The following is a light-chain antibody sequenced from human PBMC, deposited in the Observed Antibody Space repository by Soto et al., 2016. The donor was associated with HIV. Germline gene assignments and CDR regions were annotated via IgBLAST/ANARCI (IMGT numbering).Light chain of an antibody. Sequence: DIQMTQSPSTLSASVGDRVTITCRASQDITTWLAWYQQKPGKPPNLLIYKASNLQNGVPSRFSGSGSGTEFTLSINSLQPDDFATYYCQQHNSYPLTFGGGTKVEIK. CDR1: QDITTW. J-gene: IGKJ4*01. CDR3: QQHNSYPLT. V-gene: IGKV1-5*03. CDR2: KAS.